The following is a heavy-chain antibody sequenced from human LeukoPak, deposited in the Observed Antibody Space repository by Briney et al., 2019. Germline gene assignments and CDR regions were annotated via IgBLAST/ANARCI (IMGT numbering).Heavy chain of an antibody. D-gene: IGHD5-18*01. CDR3: ARDRIQLWTYYYYYMDV. Sequence: GGSLRLSCAASGFTFSSYWMSWVRQAPGKGLEWVANIKQDGSEKYYVDSVKGRFTTSRDNAKNSLYLQMNSLRAEDTAVYYCARDRIQLWTYYYYYMDVWGKGTTVTVSS. CDR2: IKQDGSEK. CDR1: GFTFSSYW. V-gene: IGHV3-7*01. J-gene: IGHJ6*03.